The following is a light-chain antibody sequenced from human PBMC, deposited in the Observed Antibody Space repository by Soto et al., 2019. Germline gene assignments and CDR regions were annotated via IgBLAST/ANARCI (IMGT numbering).Light chain of an antibody. CDR3: QQYHNWKT. CDR1: QSVNNN. Sequence: EIVLTQSPGTLSLSPGERATLSCKASQSVNNNYIALYHQNPGQAPRLLIFDASTRATGIPARFSGSGSGTEFSLTISSLQSEDFAVYYCQQYHNWKTFGQGTKV. CDR2: DAS. V-gene: IGKV3-15*01. J-gene: IGKJ1*01.